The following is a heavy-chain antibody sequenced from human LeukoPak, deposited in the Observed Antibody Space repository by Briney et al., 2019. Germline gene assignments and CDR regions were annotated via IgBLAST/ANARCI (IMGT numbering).Heavy chain of an antibody. CDR3: ARDKDVCRGASCLLFDC. CDR1: GFIFSNYA. V-gene: IGHV3-23*01. D-gene: IGHD4/OR15-4a*01. J-gene: IGHJ4*02. CDR2: ITRSGSST. Sequence: GGSLRLSCAASGFIFSNYAMSWGRQAPGKGLEWVSSITRSGSSTFYADSAKGRFSISRDNYNNMLYLQMSSLRAEDTAVYYCARDKDVCRGASCLLFDCWGQGNLVTVSS.